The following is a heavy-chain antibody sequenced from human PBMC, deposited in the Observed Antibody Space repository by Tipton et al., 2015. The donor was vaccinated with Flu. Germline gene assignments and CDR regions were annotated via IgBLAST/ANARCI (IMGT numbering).Heavy chain of an antibody. D-gene: IGHD2-2*01. CDR3: ARPRGGYCSSTSCRYDAFDI. CDR1: GYSFTSYW. Sequence: QSGAEVKKPGESLRISCKGSGYSFTSYWIGWVRQMPGKGLEWMGIIYPGDSDTRYSPSFQGQVTISADKSISTAYLQWSSLKASDPAMYYCARPRGGYCSSTSCRYDAFDIWGQGTMVTVSS. J-gene: IGHJ3*02. CDR2: IYPGDSDT. V-gene: IGHV5-51*01.